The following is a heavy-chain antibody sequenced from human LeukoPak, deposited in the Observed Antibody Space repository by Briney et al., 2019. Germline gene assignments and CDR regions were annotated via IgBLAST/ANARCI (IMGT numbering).Heavy chain of an antibody. J-gene: IGHJ6*03. D-gene: IGHD1-20*01. V-gene: IGHV4-59*01. Sequence: SETPSLTCTVSGGSISSYYWSWIRQPPGKGLEWIGDILYSGSTDYNSSLKSRVTISVHTSRNQFSLKLSSVTAADTAVYYCARVHAGYNWNYYYYYYMDVWGKGTTVTVSS. CDR1: GGSISSYY. CDR3: ARVHAGYNWNYYYYYYMDV. CDR2: ILYSGST.